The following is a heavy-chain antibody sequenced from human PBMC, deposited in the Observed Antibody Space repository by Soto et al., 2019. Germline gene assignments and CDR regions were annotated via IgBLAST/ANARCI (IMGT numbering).Heavy chain of an antibody. J-gene: IGHJ6*02. V-gene: IGHV3-30-3*01. CDR1: GFTFSSYA. CDR2: ISYDGSNK. D-gene: IGHD1-1*01. CDR3: ARDHGIYGMDV. Sequence: GGSLRLSCAASGFTFSSYAMHWVRQAPGKGLEWVAVISYDGSNKYYADSVKGRFTISRDNSKNTLYLQMNSLRAEDTAVYYCARDHGIYGMDVWGQGTTVTVSS.